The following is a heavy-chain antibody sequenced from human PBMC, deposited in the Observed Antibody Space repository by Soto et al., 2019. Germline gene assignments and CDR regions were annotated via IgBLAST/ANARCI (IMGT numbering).Heavy chain of an antibody. CDR3: AASCVACGGFNYYGMDV. Sequence: SETLSLTCTVSGGSISSYYWSWIRQPPGKGLEWIGYIYYSGTTYYNPSLKSRVTISVDTSKNQFSLKLSSVTAADTAVYYCAASCVACGGFNYYGMDVWGQGTTVTVSS. J-gene: IGHJ6*02. CDR1: GGSISSYY. D-gene: IGHD2-21*01. CDR2: IYYSGTT. V-gene: IGHV4-59*06.